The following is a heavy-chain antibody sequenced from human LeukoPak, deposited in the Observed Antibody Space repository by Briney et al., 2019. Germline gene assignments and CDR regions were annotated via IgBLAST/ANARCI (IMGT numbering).Heavy chain of an antibody. V-gene: IGHV4-61*05. Sequence: NPSETLSLTCTVSGGSISSSSYYWGWIRQPPGKGLEWIGYIYYSGSTNYNPSLKSRVTISVDTSKNQFSLKLSSVTAADTAVYYCARSRTTYYYYYMDVWGKGTTVTVSS. CDR3: ARSRTTYYYYYMDV. CDR2: IYYSGST. D-gene: IGHD4-17*01. CDR1: GGSISSSSYY. J-gene: IGHJ6*03.